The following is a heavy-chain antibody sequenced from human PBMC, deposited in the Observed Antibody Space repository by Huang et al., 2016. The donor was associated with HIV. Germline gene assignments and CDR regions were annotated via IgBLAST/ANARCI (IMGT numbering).Heavy chain of an antibody. D-gene: IGHD6-6*01. V-gene: IGHV1-69*01. CDR3: ARGRTRSSLYDSYYGLDV. J-gene: IGHJ6*02. CDR2: IMPIYGTA. CDR1: GGTFSTYA. Sequence: QVQLVQSGAEVKKPGSSVKVSCKASGGTFSTYAISWVRQAPGQGLEWMGGIMPIYGTANYAQKFQGTVTITADEFTSRAYMELSSLRSEDTALYYCARGRTRSSLYDSYYGLDVWGQGTTVTVSS.